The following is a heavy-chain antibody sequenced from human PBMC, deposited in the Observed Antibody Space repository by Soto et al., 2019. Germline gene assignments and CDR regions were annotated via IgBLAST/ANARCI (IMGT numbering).Heavy chain of an antibody. Sequence: QVQLVQSGAEVKKPGASVKVSCKASGYTFTSYGISWVRQAPGQGLEWMGWISAYNGNTNYAQKLQGIVTMTTDTSTSTTYMELRSLRSDDTAVYYCAKGVGKGYEYCSGRGRIDYWGQGTLVNVSS. CDR2: ISAYNGNT. CDR1: GYTFTSYG. D-gene: IGHD3-10*01. J-gene: IGHJ4*02. CDR3: AKGVGKGYEYCSGRGRIDY. V-gene: IGHV1-18*01.